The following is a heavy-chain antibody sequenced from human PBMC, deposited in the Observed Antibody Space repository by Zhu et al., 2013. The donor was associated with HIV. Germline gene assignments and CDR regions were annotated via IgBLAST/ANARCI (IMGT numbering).Heavy chain of an antibody. CDR2: INPSSGGT. Sequence: QVQLVQSGAEVKKPGASVKVSCKASGYTFTDYYLHWVRQAPGQGLEWMGRINPSSGGTDYAQKFQGRVTVTRDTSISTAYMELSRLRSDDTAVYYCARVASNPLDYWGQGTLVTVSS. J-gene: IGHJ4*02. CDR1: GYTFTDYY. D-gene: IGHD6-6*01. CDR3: ARVASNPLDY. V-gene: IGHV1-2*06.